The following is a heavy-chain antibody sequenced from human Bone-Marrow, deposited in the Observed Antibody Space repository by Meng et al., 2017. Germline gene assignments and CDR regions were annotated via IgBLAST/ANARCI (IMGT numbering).Heavy chain of an antibody. D-gene: IGHD1-1*01. J-gene: IGHJ5*02. CDR3: ARETTRVWWFDP. CDR2: INPSGGST. Sequence: QVQLVQSGAEVKKPGASGKVSGKASGYTFTSYYMHWVRQAPGQGLEWMGIINPSGGSTSYAQKFQGRVTMTRDTSTSTAYMELSSLRSEDTAVYYCARETTRVWWFDPWGQGTLVTVSS. CDR1: GYTFTSYY. V-gene: IGHV1-46*01.